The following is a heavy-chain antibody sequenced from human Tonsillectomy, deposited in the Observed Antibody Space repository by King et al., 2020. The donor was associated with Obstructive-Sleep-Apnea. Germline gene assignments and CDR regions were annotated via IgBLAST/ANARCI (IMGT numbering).Heavy chain of an antibody. Sequence: VQLQESGPGLVKPSQTLSLTCTVSGGSISSGGYYWSWIRQHPGTGLEWIGYIYYSGSTYYNPSLKSRVTISVDTSKNQFSLKLSSVTAADTAVYYCARGIYDILTGYLEDLDYWGQGTLVTVSS. D-gene: IGHD3-9*01. CDR1: GGSISSGGYY. V-gene: IGHV4-31*03. CDR2: IYYSGST. CDR3: ARGIYDILTGYLEDLDY. J-gene: IGHJ4*02.